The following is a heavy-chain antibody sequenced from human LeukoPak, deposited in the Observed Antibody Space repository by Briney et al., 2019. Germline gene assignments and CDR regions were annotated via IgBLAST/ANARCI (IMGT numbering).Heavy chain of an antibody. V-gene: IGHV4-61*02. CDR2: IYPSGST. CDR1: GGSISSGSHY. J-gene: IGHJ3*02. CDR3: ARARRADYSGSGSYGSFDI. D-gene: IGHD3-10*01. Sequence: SQTLSLTCTVSGGSISSGSHYWSWIRQPAGKGLECLGRIYPSGSTNYNPSLKSRVTISMSKSKNHFSLKLTSLTAADTAVYYCARARRADYSGSGSYGSFDIWGQGTMVSVSS.